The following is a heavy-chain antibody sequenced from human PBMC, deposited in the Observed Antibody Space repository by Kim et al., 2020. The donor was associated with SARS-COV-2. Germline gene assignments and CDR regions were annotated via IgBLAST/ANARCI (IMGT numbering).Heavy chain of an antibody. J-gene: IGHJ3*02. CDR1: GFTFSSYW. V-gene: IGHV3-7*01. CDR3: ARTYYYDSSGSDAFDI. Sequence: GGSLRLSCAASGFTFSSYWMSWVRQAPGKGLEWVANIKQDGSEKYYVDSVKGRFTISRDNAKNSLYLQMNSLRAEDTAVYYCARTYYYDSSGSDAFDIWGQGTMVTVSS. D-gene: IGHD3-22*01. CDR2: IKQDGSEK.